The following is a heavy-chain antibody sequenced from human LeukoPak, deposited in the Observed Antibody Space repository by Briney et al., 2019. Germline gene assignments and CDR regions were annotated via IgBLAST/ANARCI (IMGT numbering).Heavy chain of an antibody. D-gene: IGHD5-18*01. CDR1: GYTFTGYG. CDR3: AAVDTTMGDAFDI. J-gene: IGHJ3*02. V-gene: IGHV1-18*01. CDR2: IGPYNGNT. Sequence: ASVKVSCKASGYTFTGYGISWVRQAPGQGLEWMGWIGPYNGNTNYAQKVQGRVTMTTDTSTSTAYMELRSLRSDDTAVYYCAAVDTTMGDAFDIWGQGTMVTVSS.